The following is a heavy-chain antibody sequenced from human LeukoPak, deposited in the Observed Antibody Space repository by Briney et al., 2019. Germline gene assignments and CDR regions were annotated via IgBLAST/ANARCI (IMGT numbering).Heavy chain of an antibody. CDR3: AREPRYCSGTNCYRGGYMDV. V-gene: IGHV4-4*07. D-gene: IGHD2-15*01. Sequence: SETLSLTCSVSSGSISSYYWSWIRQPAGKGLEWIGRIYISESTNYNPSLKSRVTMSVDMSKNQFSLKLSSVTAADTAVYYCAREPRYCSGTNCYRGGYMDVWGKGTTVTVSS. CDR2: IYISEST. J-gene: IGHJ6*03. CDR1: SGSISSYY.